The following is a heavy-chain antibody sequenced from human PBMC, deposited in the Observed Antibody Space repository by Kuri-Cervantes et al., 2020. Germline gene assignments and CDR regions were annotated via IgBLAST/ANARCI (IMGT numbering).Heavy chain of an antibody. V-gene: IGHV1-18*01. CDR3: ARGVHDYSPGYYYYYMDG. CDR1: GYTFTSYG. Sequence: ASVKVSCKASGYTFTSYGISWVRQAPGQGLEWMGWISAYNGNTNYAQKLQGRVTMTTDTSTSTAYMELRSLRSDDTAVYYCARGVHDYSPGYYYYYMDGWGKGTTVTVSS. J-gene: IGHJ6*03. D-gene: IGHD4-11*01. CDR2: ISAYNGNT.